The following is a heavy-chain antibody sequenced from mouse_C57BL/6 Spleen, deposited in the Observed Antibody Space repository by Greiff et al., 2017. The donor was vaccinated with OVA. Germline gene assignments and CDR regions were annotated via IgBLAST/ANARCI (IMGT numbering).Heavy chain of an antibody. CDR3: TTGDGSSFYAMDY. J-gene: IGHJ4*01. CDR1: GFNIKDDY. V-gene: IGHV14-4*01. D-gene: IGHD1-1*01. CDR2: IDPENGDT. Sequence: EVQRVESGAELVRPGASVKLSCTASGFNIKDDYMHWVKQRPEQGLEWIGWIDPENGDTEYASKFQGKATITADTSSNTAYLQLSSLTSEDTAVYYCTTGDGSSFYAMDYWGQGTSVTVSS.